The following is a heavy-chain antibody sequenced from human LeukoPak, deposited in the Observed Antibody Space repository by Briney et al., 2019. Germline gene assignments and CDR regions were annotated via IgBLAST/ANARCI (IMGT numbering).Heavy chain of an antibody. CDR1: GGSFSGYY. CDR3: ARERDHGYSYGHVLDF. V-gene: IGHV4-34*01. CDR2: INHSGST. J-gene: IGHJ4*02. D-gene: IGHD5-18*01. Sequence: SETLSLTCAVYGGSFSGYYWSWIRQPPGKGLEWIGEINHSGSTNYNPSLKSRVTISVDTSKNHFSLRLASVTAADTAVYFCARERDHGYSYGHVLDFWGQEIPVTVSS.